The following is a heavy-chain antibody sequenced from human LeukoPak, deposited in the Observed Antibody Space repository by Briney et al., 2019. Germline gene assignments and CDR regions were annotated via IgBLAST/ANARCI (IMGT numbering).Heavy chain of an antibody. Sequence: SETLSLTCTVSGGSISSSSYYWGWIRQPPGKGLEWIGSIYYSGSTYYNPSLKSRVTISVDTSKNQFSLKLSSVTAADTAVYYCARDRAYCSSTSCYLGFDYWGQGTLVTVSS. J-gene: IGHJ4*02. CDR1: GGSISSSSYY. V-gene: IGHV4-39*02. CDR3: ARDRAYCSSTSCYLGFDY. D-gene: IGHD2-2*01. CDR2: IYYSGST.